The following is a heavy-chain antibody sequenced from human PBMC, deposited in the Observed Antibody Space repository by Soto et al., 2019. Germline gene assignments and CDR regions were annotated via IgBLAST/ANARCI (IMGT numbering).Heavy chain of an antibody. V-gene: IGHV3-23*01. CDR3: AKVRRWELPDYYYYYGMDV. CDR2: ISGSGGST. J-gene: IGHJ6*02. CDR1: GFTFSSYA. Sequence: PGGSLRLSCAASGFTFSSYAMSWVRQAPGKGLEWVSAISGSGGSTYYADSVKGRFTISRDNSKNTLYLQMNSLRAEDTAVYYCAKVRRWELPDYYYYYGMDVWGQGTTVTVSS. D-gene: IGHD1-26*01.